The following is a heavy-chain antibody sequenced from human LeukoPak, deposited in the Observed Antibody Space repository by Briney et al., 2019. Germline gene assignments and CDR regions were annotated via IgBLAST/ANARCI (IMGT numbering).Heavy chain of an antibody. CDR2: ISGSGGST. CDR3: AKMSGYSEDY. J-gene: IGHJ4*02. D-gene: IGHD5-18*01. Sequence: PGGSLRLSYAASGFTFSSYAMSWGRQAPGKGLEWVSVISGSGGSTYFADSVKGRFTISRDNSKNTLYLQMNSLRAEDTAVYFCAKMSGYSEDYWGQGTLVTVSS. V-gene: IGHV3-23*01. CDR1: GFTFSSYA.